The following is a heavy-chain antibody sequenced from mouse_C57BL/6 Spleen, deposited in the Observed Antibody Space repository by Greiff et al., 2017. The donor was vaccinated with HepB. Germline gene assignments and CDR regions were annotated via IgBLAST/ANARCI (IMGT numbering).Heavy chain of an antibody. CDR1: GYTFTDYE. J-gene: IGHJ2*01. D-gene: IGHD1-1*01. Sequence: QVQLKESGAELVRPGASVTLSCKASGYTFTDYEMHWVKQTPVHGLEWIGAIDPETGGTAYNQKFKGKAILTADKSSSTAYMELRSLTSEDSAVYYCTRKRGIDYYGPYYFDYWGQGTTLTVSS. CDR3: TRKRGIDYYGPYYFDY. V-gene: IGHV1-15*01. CDR2: IDPETGGT.